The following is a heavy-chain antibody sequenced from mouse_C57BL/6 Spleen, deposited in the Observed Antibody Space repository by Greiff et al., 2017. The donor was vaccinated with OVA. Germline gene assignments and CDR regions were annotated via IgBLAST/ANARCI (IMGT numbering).Heavy chain of an antibody. CDR3: AKVDGFYGGFAY. CDR1: GFTFSDYG. CDR2: ISSGSSTI. J-gene: IGHJ3*01. D-gene: IGHD2-3*01. Sequence: EVMLVESGGGLVKPGGSLKLSCAASGFTFSDYGMHWVRQAPEKGLEWVAYISSGSSTIYYADTVKGRVTISRDNAKNTLFLQMTMLRSEDTAIYYCAKVDGFYGGFAYWGQGTLVTVSA. V-gene: IGHV5-17*01.